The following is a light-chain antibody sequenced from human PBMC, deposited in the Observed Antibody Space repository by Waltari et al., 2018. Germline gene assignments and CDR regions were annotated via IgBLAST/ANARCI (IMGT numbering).Light chain of an antibody. V-gene: IGKV3-20*01. CDR2: DSF. J-gene: IGKJ1*01. Sequence: EVVLTQSPGTLSFSPGERATLSCRASQNIRGAYLAWYQQRPGQAPRLLIYDSFIRATGSPDRFSGSGAGADFTLTISSLAPEDSAVYCCHQYDTSPQTFGQGTKVSIK. CDR1: QNIRGAY. CDR3: HQYDTSPQT.